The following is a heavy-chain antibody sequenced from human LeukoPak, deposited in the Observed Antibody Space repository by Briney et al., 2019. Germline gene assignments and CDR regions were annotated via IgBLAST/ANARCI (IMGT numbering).Heavy chain of an antibody. Sequence: ASVKVSCKASGYTFTSYGISWVRQAPGQGLEWMGWISDYNGNTNYAQKLQGRVTMTTDTSTSTAYMELRSLRSDDTAVYYCARDGNRYYYDSSGYYPLDYWGQGTLVTVSS. J-gene: IGHJ4*02. CDR1: GYTFTSYG. CDR2: ISDYNGNT. D-gene: IGHD3-22*01. CDR3: ARDGNRYYYDSSGYYPLDY. V-gene: IGHV1-18*01.